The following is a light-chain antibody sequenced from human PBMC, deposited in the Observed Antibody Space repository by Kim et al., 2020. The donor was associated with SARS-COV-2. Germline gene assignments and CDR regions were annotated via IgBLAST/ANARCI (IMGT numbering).Light chain of an antibody. CDR2: GAS. Sequence: TQGERATLPCRGSHSVSSRNLAWYQQKPGQAPRLLIYGASSRATGIPDRFSGSGSGTDFTLTISRLEPEDFAVYYCQQYGSSPLTFGGGTKVDIK. CDR3: QQYGSSPLT. J-gene: IGKJ4*01. CDR1: HSVSSRN. V-gene: IGKV3-20*01.